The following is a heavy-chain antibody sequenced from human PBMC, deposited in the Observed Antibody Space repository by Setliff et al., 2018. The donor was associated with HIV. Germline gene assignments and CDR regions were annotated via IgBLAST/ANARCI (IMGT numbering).Heavy chain of an antibody. D-gene: IGHD6-13*01. CDR2: FNTETGNP. CDR1: GYTLTTYA. CDR3: ARGGEITAAVRVNWFDP. Sequence: AASVKVSCKASGYTLTTYAISWVRQAPGQGLEWMGWFNTETGNPMYAQGFRGLVVFTMTRNASISTAYMELSTLRSEDTAVYYCARGGEITAAVRVNWFDPWGQGTLVTVSS. V-gene: IGHV1-8*02. J-gene: IGHJ5*02.